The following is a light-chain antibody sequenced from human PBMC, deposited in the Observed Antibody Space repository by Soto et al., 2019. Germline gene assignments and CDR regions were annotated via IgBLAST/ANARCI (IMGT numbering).Light chain of an antibody. CDR2: GAS. J-gene: IGKJ1*01. CDR3: QHYNDWPT. Sequence: EIVMTQSPATLSVSPGERVTLSCRASQTISSNLAWYQQKPGQAPRLLIFGASTRAADIPDRFTGSGFGTEFTLTISGLQSGDCAVYFCQHYNDWPTFGQETRVEVK. V-gene: IGKV3-15*01. CDR1: QTISSN.